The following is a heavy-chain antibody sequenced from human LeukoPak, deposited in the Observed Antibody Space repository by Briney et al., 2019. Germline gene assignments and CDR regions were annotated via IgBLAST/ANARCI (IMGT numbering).Heavy chain of an antibody. V-gene: IGHV3-23*01. CDR1: GFTFSSYA. CDR3: AIKGSSGWPYYFDY. CDR2: ISGSGGST. D-gene: IGHD6-19*01. Sequence: PGGSLRLSCAASGFTFSSYAMSWVRQAPGKGLEWVSAISGSGGSTYYADSVKGRFTISRDNSKNTLYLQMNSPRAEDTAVYYCAIKGSSGWPYYFDYWGQGTLVTVSS. J-gene: IGHJ4*02.